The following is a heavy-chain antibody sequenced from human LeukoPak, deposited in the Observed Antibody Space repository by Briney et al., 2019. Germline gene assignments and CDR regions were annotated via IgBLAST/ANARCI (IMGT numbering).Heavy chain of an antibody. CDR3: ARERVVGATAHYYMDV. Sequence: SETLSLTCAVYGGSFSDYFWGWIRQPPGKGLEWIGEINRSGGTYYNPSLKSRVTISVDTSKNQFSLKLSSVTAADTAVYYCARERVVGATAHYYMDVWGKGTTVTVSS. V-gene: IGHV4-34*01. D-gene: IGHD1-26*01. J-gene: IGHJ6*03. CDR2: INRSGGT. CDR1: GGSFSDYF.